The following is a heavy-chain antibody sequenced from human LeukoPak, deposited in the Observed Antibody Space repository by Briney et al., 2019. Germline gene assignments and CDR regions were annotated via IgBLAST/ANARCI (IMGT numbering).Heavy chain of an antibody. J-gene: IGHJ4*02. D-gene: IGHD6-19*01. V-gene: IGHV3-33*01. CDR3: ARWRAGIAVAVDY. CDR1: GFTFSSYG. CDR2: IWCGGSNK. Sequence: GGSLRLSCAASGFTFSSYGMHWVRQAPGKGLEWVAVIWCGGSNKYYADSVKGRFTISRDNSKNTLYLQMNSLRAEDTAVYYCARWRAGIAVAVDYWGQGTLVTVSS.